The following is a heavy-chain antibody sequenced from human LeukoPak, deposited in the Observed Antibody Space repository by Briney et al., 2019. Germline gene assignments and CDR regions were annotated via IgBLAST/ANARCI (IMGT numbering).Heavy chain of an antibody. CDR2: ISYDGSNK. Sequence: GGSLRLSCAASGFTFSSYAMHWVRQAPGKGLEWVADISYDGSNKYYADSVKGRFTISRDNSKNTLYLQMNSLRAEDTAVYYWARDRYCDEDAEYFHHWGQGTLVTVSS. J-gene: IGHJ1*01. CDR1: GFTFSSYA. D-gene: IGHD4-17*01. CDR3: ARDRYCDEDAEYFHH. V-gene: IGHV3-30*04.